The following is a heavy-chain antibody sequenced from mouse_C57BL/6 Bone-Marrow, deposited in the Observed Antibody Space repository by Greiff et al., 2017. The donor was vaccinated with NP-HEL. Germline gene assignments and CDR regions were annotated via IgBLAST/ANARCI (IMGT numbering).Heavy chain of an antibody. V-gene: IGHV1-81*01. CDR3: ARPSGYWYFDV. CDR1: GYTFTSYG. D-gene: IGHD2-10*02. Sequence: QVQLQQSGAELARPGASVKLSCKASGYTFTSYGISWVKQRTGQGLEWIGEIYPRSGNTSYNEKFKGKATLTADKSSSTAYMELRSLTSEDSAVYFCARPSGYWYFDVWGTGTTVTVSS. J-gene: IGHJ1*03. CDR2: IYPRSGNT.